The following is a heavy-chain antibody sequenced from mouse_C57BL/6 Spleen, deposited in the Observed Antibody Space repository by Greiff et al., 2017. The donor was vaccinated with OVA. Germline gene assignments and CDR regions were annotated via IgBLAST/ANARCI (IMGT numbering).Heavy chain of an antibody. Sequence: EVQLQQSGPELVKPGASVKISCKASGYTFTDYNMDWVKQSHGKSLEWIGDINPNNGGTIYNQKFKGKATLTVDKSSSTAYMELRSLTSEDTAVYYGASNNGDVYWYFDVWGTGTTVTVSS. V-gene: IGHV1-18*01. J-gene: IGHJ1*03. CDR1: GYTFTDYN. CDR2: INPNNGGT. CDR3: ASNNGDVYWYFDV. D-gene: IGHD1-3*01.